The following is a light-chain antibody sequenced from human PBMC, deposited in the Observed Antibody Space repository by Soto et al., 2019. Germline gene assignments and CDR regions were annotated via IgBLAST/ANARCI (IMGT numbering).Light chain of an antibody. J-gene: IGKJ1*01. CDR3: QQYGSSPGT. Sequence: EIVLTQSPDTLSLSPGERATLSCRASQSVSSAYLAWYQQKPGQTPRLLIYGASSRAAGIPDRFSGTGSGTDFTLSINRLDPEDFAVYYCQQYGSSPGTFGQGTKVDIK. CDR1: QSVSSAY. V-gene: IGKV3-20*01. CDR2: GAS.